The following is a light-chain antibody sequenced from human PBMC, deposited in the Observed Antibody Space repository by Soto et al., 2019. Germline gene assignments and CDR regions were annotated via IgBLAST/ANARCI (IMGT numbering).Light chain of an antibody. Sequence: QSVLTQPPSASGTPGQRVTISCSGSTSNVGINSVFWYQHLPGTAPKLLIYRSNQRASGVPDRFSCSKSGTSASLAISGLRSEDEADYYCAAWDDSLSGQVFGGGTKLTVL. V-gene: IGLV1-47*01. J-gene: IGLJ2*01. CDR1: TSNVGINS. CDR2: RSN. CDR3: AAWDDSLSGQV.